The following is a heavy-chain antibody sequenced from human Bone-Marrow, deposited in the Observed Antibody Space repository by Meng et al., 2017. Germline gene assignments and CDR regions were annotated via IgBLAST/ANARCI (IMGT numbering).Heavy chain of an antibody. V-gene: IGHV1-18*04. CDR2: INIYNGIT. J-gene: IGHJ4*02. CDR1: DYTLTSDG. Sequence: QGQVVQSGAEVKKPGAPVKVSCKVSDYTLTSDGFSWVRQAPGQGLQWMGWINIYNGITNYGRNFQGRVTLTTDTSTSTGYMELRSLTSDDTAVYYCATRGNPYLDRWGQGTLVTVSS. CDR3: ATRGNPYLDR.